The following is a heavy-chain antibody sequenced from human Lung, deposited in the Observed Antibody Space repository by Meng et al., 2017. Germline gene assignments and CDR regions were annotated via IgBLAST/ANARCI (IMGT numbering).Heavy chain of an antibody. CDR1: GFTFSTHW. Sequence: GHAGGSGGGLVQPGGSLRLSCAASGFTFSTHWMHWVRQAPGKGLEWVSRITGDGSSTIYADSVQGRFTMSRDNAKNTLSLQMNSLRAEDTAVYYCARGGVTTDDWGQGTLVTVSS. V-gene: IGHV3-74*01. J-gene: IGHJ4*02. CDR2: ITGDGSST. D-gene: IGHD4-17*01. CDR3: ARGGVTTDD.